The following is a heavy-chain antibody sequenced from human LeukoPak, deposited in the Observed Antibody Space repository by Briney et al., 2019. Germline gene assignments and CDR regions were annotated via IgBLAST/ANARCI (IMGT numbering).Heavy chain of an antibody. CDR2: ISDSGTT. J-gene: IGHJ6*03. CDR1: GGSISRYY. D-gene: IGHD1-1*01. Sequence: PSETLSLTCTVSGGSISRYYWSWIRQPPGKGLEWFGYISDSGTTNYNPSLKSRVTISVDTSKKESSLKLSSLTAADTAVYYCARVSWFPGTSYYYMDVWGKGTTVTVSS. CDR3: ARVSWFPGTSYYYMDV. V-gene: IGHV4-59*01.